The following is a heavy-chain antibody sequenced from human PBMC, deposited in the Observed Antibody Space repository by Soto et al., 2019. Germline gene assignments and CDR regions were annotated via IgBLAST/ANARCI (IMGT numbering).Heavy chain of an antibody. Sequence: ESGGGVVQPGRSLRLSCAASGFTFSSYGMHWVRQAPGKGLEWVAVISYDGSNKYYADSVKGRFTISRDNSKNTLYLQMNSLRAEDTAVYYCATVSYILAHYYGMDVWGQGTTVTVSS. CDR1: GFTFSSYG. V-gene: IGHV3-30*03. CDR3: ATVSYILAHYYGMDV. J-gene: IGHJ6*02. CDR2: ISYDGSNK. D-gene: IGHD3-3*02.